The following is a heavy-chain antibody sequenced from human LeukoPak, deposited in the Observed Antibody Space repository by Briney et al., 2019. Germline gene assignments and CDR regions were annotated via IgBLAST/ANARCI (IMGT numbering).Heavy chain of an antibody. J-gene: IGHJ4*02. CDR2: IYYSGST. CDR3: ARLPQFGYIDY. V-gene: IGHV4-39*01. CDR1: GGSISSSSYY. D-gene: IGHD6-13*01. Sequence: SETLSLTCTVSGGSISSSSYYWGWIRQPPGKGLEWIGSIYYSGSTYYNPSLKSRVTISVDTSKNQFSLKLSSVTAADTAVYYCARLPQFGYIDYWGQGTLVTVSS.